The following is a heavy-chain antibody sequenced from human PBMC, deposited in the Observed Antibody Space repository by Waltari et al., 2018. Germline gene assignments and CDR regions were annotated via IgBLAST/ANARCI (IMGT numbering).Heavy chain of an antibody. CDR3: ATRAGTYWFDP. Sequence: QVQLVQSGAEVKKPGASVQVSCKASGNSLTNYAINWVRQAPGQGLEWMGWMNPNSGNTGYAKKFQGRVTITRDTSISTVYMELSSLRSEDTAVYYCATRAGTYWFDPWGQGSLVTVSS. CDR1: GNSLTNYA. V-gene: IGHV1-8*03. CDR2: MNPNSGNT. J-gene: IGHJ5*02.